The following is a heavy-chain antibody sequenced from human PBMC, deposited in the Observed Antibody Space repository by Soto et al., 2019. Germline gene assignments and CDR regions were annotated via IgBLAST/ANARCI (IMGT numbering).Heavy chain of an antibody. CDR3: ARSPITIFGVVIDYYGMDV. Sequence: SVKVSCQASGGTFSSYAISWVRQAPGLGAEWMGRIISICGTANYAQKFQGRDTMTADESTSTAYMELSSMRSEDTALYYCARSPITIFGVVIDYYGMDVWGQGTTVTVSS. CDR2: IISICGTA. J-gene: IGHJ6*02. CDR1: GGTFSSYA. D-gene: IGHD3-3*01. V-gene: IGHV1-69*13.